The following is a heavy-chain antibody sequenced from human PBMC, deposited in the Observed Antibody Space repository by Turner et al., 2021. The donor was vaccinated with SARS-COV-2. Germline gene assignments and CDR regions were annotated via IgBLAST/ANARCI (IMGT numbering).Heavy chain of an antibody. CDR2: ISYDGSDK. D-gene: IGHD3-22*01. CDR3: AKGGGYYDSSAADY. J-gene: IGHJ4*02. Sequence: QVRLVESGGGVVQPGRSLRLSCAAAGFTFSRYGMHWVRQAPGKGLEWVALISYDGSDKYYAESVKGRFTISRDNSKNTLYLQMNSLRAEDTAVYYCAKGGGYYDSSAADYWGQGTLVTVSS. CDR1: GFTFSRYG. V-gene: IGHV3-30*18.